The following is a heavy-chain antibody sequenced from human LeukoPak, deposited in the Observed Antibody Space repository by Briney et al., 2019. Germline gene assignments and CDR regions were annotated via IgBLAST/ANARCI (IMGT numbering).Heavy chain of an antibody. CDR2: ISWNSGSI. J-gene: IGHJ5*02. CDR3: AKASCSSTSCPTAS. CDR1: GFTFDDYA. Sequence: PGRSLRLSCAASGFTFDDYAMHWVRQAPGKGLEWVSGISWNSGSIGYADSVKGRFTISRDNAKNSLYLQMNSLRAEDMALYYCAKASCSSTSCPTASWGQGTLVTVSS. D-gene: IGHD2-2*01. V-gene: IGHV3-9*03.